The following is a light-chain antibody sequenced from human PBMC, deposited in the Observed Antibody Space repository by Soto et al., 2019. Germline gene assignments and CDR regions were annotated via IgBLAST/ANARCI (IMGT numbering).Light chain of an antibody. V-gene: IGLV2-14*01. CDR1: SSDVGSYNY. J-gene: IGLJ2*01. Sequence: QSALTQPASVSGSPGQSITISCTGTSSDVGSYNYVSWYQQHPGKAPKLMIYDVSNRPSGVSNRFSGSKSGNAASLTISGLQAEDEADYYCSSYTSNSSHVVFGGGTKLTV. CDR3: SSYTSNSSHVV. CDR2: DVS.